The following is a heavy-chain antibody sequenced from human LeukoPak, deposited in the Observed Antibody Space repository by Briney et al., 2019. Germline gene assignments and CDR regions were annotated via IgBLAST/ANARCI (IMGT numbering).Heavy chain of an antibody. CDR1: GFTFSSYS. D-gene: IGHD3-22*01. J-gene: IGHJ4*02. CDR2: ISSSSSYI. CDR3: AKDHLGYYYDSSGHSY. Sequence: GGSLRLSCAASGFTFSSYSMNWVRQAPGKGLEWVSSISSSSSYIYYADSVKGRFTISRDNAKNSLYLQMNSLRAEDTAVYYCAKDHLGYYYDSSGHSYWGQGTLVTVSS. V-gene: IGHV3-21*04.